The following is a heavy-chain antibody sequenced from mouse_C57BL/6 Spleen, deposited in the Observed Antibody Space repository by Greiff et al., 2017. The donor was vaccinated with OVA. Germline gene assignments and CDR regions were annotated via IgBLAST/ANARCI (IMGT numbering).Heavy chain of an antibody. CDR1: GYTFTSYW. Sequence: QVQLQQPGAELVKPGASVKLSCKASGYTFTSYWMQWVKQRPGQGLEWIGEIDPSDSYTNYNQKFKGKATLTVDTTSSTAYMQLSSLPSEDTAVYYFARRAEGRRAMDYWGQGTSVTVSS. CDR2: IDPSDSYT. CDR3: ARRAEGRRAMDY. V-gene: IGHV1-50*01. J-gene: IGHJ4*01. D-gene: IGHD3-3*01.